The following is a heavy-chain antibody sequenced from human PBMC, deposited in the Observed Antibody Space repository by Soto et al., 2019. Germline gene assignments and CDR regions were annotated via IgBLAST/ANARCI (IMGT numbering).Heavy chain of an antibody. CDR2: ISGSGGSS. V-gene: IGHV3-23*01. D-gene: IGHD6-13*01. J-gene: IGHJ6*02. CDR3: AKVAKRAAAGRYEYYKYGMDV. CDR1: GFSFVTYA. Sequence: PRGSLRPSCAASGFSFVTYAISCVRHSPLKWREWVSVISGSGGSSYYAASVKGRFTISRDNSKITVYLQMNGLRAEDTALYFCAKVAKRAAAGRYEYYKYGMDVWGQGTTVTVSS.